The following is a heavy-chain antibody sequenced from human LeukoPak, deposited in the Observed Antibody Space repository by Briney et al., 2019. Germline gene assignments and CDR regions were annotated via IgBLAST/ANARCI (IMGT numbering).Heavy chain of an antibody. V-gene: IGHV3-30*03. D-gene: IGHD6-13*01. CDR1: GFTFSTYC. CDR3: ARGKAAFGMGGDNWFDP. J-gene: IGHJ5*02. Sequence: PGTPLRLSCAASGFTFSTYCMHWVRQAPGKGLEWVATTSHHGSNQYYAESVKGRFTISRDNSQNTMSLQMNSLRVEDTALYYYARGKAAFGMGGDNWFDPWGQGTLVTVSS. CDR2: TSHHGSNQ.